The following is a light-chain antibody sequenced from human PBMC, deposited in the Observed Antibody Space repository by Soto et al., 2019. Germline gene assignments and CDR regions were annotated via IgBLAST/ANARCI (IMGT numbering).Light chain of an antibody. CDR3: VLYMGSGFWV. CDR2: STN. CDR1: SDSVSTSYY. J-gene: IGLJ3*02. Sequence: QALVTQEPSFSVSPGGTVTLTCGLTSDSVSTSYYASWYQQTPGQTPRMLIYSTNTRSSGVPDRFSGSILGNKAALTITGAQADDESDYYCVLYMGSGFWVFGGGTKLTVL. V-gene: IGLV8-61*01.